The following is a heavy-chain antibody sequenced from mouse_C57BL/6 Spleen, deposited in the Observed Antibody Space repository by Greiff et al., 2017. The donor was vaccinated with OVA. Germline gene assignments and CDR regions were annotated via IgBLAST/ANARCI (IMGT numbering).Heavy chain of an antibody. CDR2: INPGSGGT. CDR1: GYAFTNYL. V-gene: IGHV1-54*01. J-gene: IGHJ2*01. Sequence: VKLQESGAELVRPGTSVKVSCKASGYAFTNYLIEWVKQRPGQGLEWIGVINPGSGGTNYNEKFKGKATLTADKSSSTAYMQLSSLTSEDSAVYFCAREGAELYFDYWGQGTTLTVSS. D-gene: IGHD4-1*01. CDR3: AREGAELYFDY.